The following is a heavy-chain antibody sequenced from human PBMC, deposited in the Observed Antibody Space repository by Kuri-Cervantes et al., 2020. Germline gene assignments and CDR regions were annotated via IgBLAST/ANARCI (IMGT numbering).Heavy chain of an antibody. J-gene: IGHJ3*02. CDR2: ISNPSSYI. D-gene: IGHD3-10*01. Sequence: GESLKISCAVSGFSFNSYSMNWVRQAPGKGLEWVSSISNPSSYIYYADSVKGRFTISRDNAKNSLYLQMNSLRAEDTALYYCAKDIGYYGSGSDAFDIWGQGTMVTVSS. CDR3: AKDIGYYGSGSDAFDI. CDR1: GFSFNSYS. V-gene: IGHV3-21*04.